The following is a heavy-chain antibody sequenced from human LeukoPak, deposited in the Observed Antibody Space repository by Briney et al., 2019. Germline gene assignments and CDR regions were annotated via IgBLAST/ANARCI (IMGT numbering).Heavy chain of an antibody. J-gene: IGHJ4*02. CDR1: GFTFSDYY. CDR3: ARASRY. V-gene: IGHV3-11*05. Sequence: GRSLRLSRAASGFTFSDYYISWIRQAPEKGLGWVSYISSSSSYTNYADSVKGRFTISRDNAKNSLYLQMNSLRAEDTAVYYCARASRYWGQGTLVTVSS. CDR2: ISSSSSYT.